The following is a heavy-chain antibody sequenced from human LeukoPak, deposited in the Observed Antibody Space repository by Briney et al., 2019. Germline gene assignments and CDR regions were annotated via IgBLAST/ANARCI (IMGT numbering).Heavy chain of an antibody. Sequence: ASVKVSCKASGYTFTSYGISWVRQAPGQGLEWMGWISAYNGNTNYAQKLQGRVTMTTDTSTSTAYMELRSRRSDDTAVYYCARLPGPGIAAAGNWFDPWGQGTLVTVSS. J-gene: IGHJ5*02. CDR2: ISAYNGNT. V-gene: IGHV1-18*01. CDR1: GYTFTSYG. CDR3: ARLPGPGIAAAGNWFDP. D-gene: IGHD6-13*01.